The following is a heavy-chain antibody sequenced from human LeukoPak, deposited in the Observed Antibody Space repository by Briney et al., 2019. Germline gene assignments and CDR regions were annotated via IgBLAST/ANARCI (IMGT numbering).Heavy chain of an antibody. CDR3: ARDLDRSYCSGGSCYFFPLGY. V-gene: IGHV3-21*01. CDR2: ISSSSSYI. Sequence: GGSLRLSCAASGFTFSSYSMNWVRQAPGKGLEWVSSISSSSSYIYYADSVKGRFTISRDNAKNSLYLQMNSLRAEDTAVYYCARDLDRSYCSGGSCYFFPLGYWGQGTLVTVSS. J-gene: IGHJ4*02. D-gene: IGHD2-15*01. CDR1: GFTFSSYS.